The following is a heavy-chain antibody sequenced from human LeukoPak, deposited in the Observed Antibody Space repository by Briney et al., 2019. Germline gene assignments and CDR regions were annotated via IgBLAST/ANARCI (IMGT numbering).Heavy chain of an antibody. CDR1: GGYITSSSYW. V-gene: IGHV4-39*01. CDR2: IYYSGTT. J-gene: IGHJ4*02. Sequence: SETLSLTCTVSGGYITSSSYWWGWFRQPPGKGLEWIGSIYYSGTTSYSGTTSYNPSLKSRVTIAVDTSKNQFSLKVTSVTAADTAFYYCARHSVTAMRFGFDSWGQGTLVTVPS. D-gene: IGHD2-21*02. CDR3: ARHSVTAMRFGFDS.